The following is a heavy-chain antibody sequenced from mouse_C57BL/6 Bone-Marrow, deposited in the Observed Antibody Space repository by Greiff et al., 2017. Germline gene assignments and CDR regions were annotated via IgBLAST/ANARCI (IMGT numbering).Heavy chain of an antibody. CDR3: GYGDY. D-gene: IGHD2-12*01. CDR1: GYTFTSYW. CDR2: IDPSDSYT. Sequence: VKLMESGAELVRPGTSVKLSCKASGYTFTSYWMHWVKQRPGQGLEWIGVIDPSDSYTNYNQKFKGKATLTVDTSSSTAYMQLSSLTSEDSAVYYCGYGDYWGQGTSVTVSS. J-gene: IGHJ4*01. V-gene: IGHV1-59*01.